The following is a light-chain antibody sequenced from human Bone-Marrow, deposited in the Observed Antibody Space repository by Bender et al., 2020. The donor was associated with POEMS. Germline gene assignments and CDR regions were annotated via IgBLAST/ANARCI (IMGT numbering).Light chain of an antibody. CDR1: SSDVGGYNL. V-gene: IGLV2-14*03. Sequence: QSALTQPASVSGSPGQSITISCTGSSSDVGGYNLVSWFQQHPGKVPKVIIYDVTIRPSGISSRFSGSKFGDATFLTISGLQAEDEADYYCSSYTSRNVLFGGGTTLTVL. CDR2: DVT. J-gene: IGLJ3*02. CDR3: SSYTSRNVL.